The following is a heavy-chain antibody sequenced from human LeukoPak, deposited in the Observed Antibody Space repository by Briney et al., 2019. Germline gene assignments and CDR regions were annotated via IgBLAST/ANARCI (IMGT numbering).Heavy chain of an antibody. V-gene: IGHV3-53*01. CDR2: IYSGGST. CDR1: GFTVSSNY. D-gene: IGHD7-27*01. Sequence: GGSLRLSCAASGFTVSSNYMSWVRQAPGKGLEWVSVIYSGGSTYYADSVKGRFTISRDNSRNTLYLQMNSLRVEDTAVYFCAKTPKTGSFDYWGQGTLVTVSS. CDR3: AKTPKTGSFDY. J-gene: IGHJ4*02.